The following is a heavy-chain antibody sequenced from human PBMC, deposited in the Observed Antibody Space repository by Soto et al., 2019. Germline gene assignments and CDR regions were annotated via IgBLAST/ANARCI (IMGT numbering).Heavy chain of an antibody. D-gene: IGHD6-13*01. CDR2: ISGSGGTP. V-gene: IGHV3-23*01. Sequence: GGSLRLSCAASGFTFSSSAMSWVRQAPGKGLEWVSLISGSGGTPYYADSVKGRFTISRDNSKNTLYLVLNSLRAEDTAVYYCAMGLAAAGPLDYWGQGXLVTVHS. CDR1: GFTFSSSA. CDR3: AMGLAAAGPLDY. J-gene: IGHJ4*02.